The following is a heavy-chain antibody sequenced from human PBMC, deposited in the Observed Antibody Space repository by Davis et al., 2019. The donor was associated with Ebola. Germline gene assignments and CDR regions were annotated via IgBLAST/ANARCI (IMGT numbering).Heavy chain of an antibody. CDR1: GFTFSSYG. CDR3: ARSYQPLLYVGDY. CDR2: IKQDGSEK. J-gene: IGHJ4*02. V-gene: IGHV3-7*01. D-gene: IGHD2-2*02. Sequence: GESLKISCAASGFTFSSYGMHWVRQAPGKGLEWVANIKQDGSEKYYVDSVKGRFTISRDNAKNSLYLQMNSLRAEDTAVYYCARSYQPLLYVGDYWGQGTLVTVSS.